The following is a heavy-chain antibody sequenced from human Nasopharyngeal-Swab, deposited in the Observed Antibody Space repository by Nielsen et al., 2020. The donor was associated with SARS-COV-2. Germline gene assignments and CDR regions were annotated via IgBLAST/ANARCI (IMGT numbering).Heavy chain of an antibody. CDR2: IYYSGST. J-gene: IGHJ5*02. Sequence: WIRQPPRKGLEWIGYIYYSGSTNYNPSLKSRVTISVDTSKNQFSLKLSSVTAADTAVYYCARALGSIAARPRFDPWGQGTLVTVSS. D-gene: IGHD6-6*01. CDR3: ARALGSIAARPRFDP. V-gene: IGHV4-59*01.